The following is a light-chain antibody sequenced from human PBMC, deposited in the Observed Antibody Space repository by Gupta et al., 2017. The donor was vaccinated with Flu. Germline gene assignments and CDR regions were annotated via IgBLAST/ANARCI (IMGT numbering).Light chain of an antibody. Sequence: SALTQPPSVPGSPGPSVTISCTGTSSDVGGCNYVGWYQQHTGKAPNLMIYDVSKRPSGGPDRFSGAKYGNTAALTSAGLQAEDEADYYCCSYAGSDNHYVFGTGTKVTVL. J-gene: IGLJ1*01. CDR3: CSYAGSDNHYV. V-gene: IGLV2-11*01. CDR2: DVS. CDR1: SSDVGGCNY.